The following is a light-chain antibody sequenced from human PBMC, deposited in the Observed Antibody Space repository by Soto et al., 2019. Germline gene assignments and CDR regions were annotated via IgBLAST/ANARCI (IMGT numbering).Light chain of an antibody. Sequence: ERVLEQSPSALSLTPEERATLSCRASQSLDSSLAWFQQKPGQAPRLLIYDVSYRASGIPARFSGSGSGTDFTLTISSLEPEDFAVYYCQQRTNWSWTFGQGTKVDIK. CDR2: DVS. J-gene: IGKJ1*01. V-gene: IGKV3-11*01. CDR1: QSLDSS. CDR3: QQRTNWSWT.